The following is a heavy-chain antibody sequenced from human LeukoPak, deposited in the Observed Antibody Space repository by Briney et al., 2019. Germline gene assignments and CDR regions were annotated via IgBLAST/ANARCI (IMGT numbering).Heavy chain of an antibody. CDR3: AKDRYIRRRWLVRVDI. J-gene: IGHJ3*02. CDR2: ISWNSGSI. V-gene: IGHV3-9*01. D-gene: IGHD6-19*01. Sequence: PGRSLRLSCAASGFTFDDYAMHWVRQAPGKGLEWVSGISWNSGSIGYADSVKGRFTISRDNAKNSLYLQMNSLRAEDTALYYCAKDRYIRRRWLVRVDIWGQGTMVTVSS. CDR1: GFTFDDYA.